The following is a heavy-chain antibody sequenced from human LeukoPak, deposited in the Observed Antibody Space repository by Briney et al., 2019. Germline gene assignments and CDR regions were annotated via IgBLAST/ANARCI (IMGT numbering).Heavy chain of an antibody. CDR1: GFTFSSYA. V-gene: IGHV3-23*01. CDR3: AKAKTGTNFCDDY. Sequence: GGSLRLSCAASGFTFSSYAMNCVRQAPGKGLEWVSAISGSDGSTYYADPVKGRFTISRDNSKNTLSLQLNSLRAEDTAVYYCAKAKTGTNFCDDYWGQGTLVTVSS. J-gene: IGHJ4*02. D-gene: IGHD1-7*01. CDR2: ISGSDGST.